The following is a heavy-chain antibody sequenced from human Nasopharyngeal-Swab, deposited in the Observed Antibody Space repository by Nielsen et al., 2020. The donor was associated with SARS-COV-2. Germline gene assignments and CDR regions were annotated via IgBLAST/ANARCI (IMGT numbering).Heavy chain of an antibody. J-gene: IGHJ4*02. CDR2: ISGSGGST. D-gene: IGHD5-18*01. Sequence: GESLKISCAASGFTFSSYAMNWVRQAPGKGLEWVSAISGSGGSTNYADSVKGRSTISRDNSKNTLYLQMNSLRVEDTAVYYCAKGAYVSTNTAMVPFDYWGQGILVTVSS. CDR1: GFTFSSYA. V-gene: IGHV3-23*01. CDR3: AKGAYVSTNTAMVPFDY.